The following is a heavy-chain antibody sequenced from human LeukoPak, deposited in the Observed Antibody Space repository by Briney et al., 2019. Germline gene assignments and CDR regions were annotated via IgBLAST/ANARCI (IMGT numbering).Heavy chain of an antibody. CDR3: ARLSGYYYGENWFDP. V-gene: IGHV4-59*08. D-gene: IGHD3-22*01. CDR2: IYYSGST. J-gene: IGHJ5*02. CDR1: GGSISSYY. Sequence: PSETLSLTCTVSGGSISSYYWSWIRQPPGKGLEWIGYIYYSGSTNYNPPLKSRVTISVDTSKNQFSLKLSSVTAADTAVYYCARLSGYYYGENWFDPWGQGTLVTVSS.